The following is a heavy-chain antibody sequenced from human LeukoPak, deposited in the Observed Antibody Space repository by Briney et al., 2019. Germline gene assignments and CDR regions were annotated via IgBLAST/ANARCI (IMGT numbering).Heavy chain of an antibody. CDR2: IYYYGSP. J-gene: IGHJ5*02. V-gene: IGHV4-39*01. D-gene: IGHD6-13*01. Sequence: SETLSLTCTVSGGSISSSSYYWGWIRQPPGRGLEWIGRIYYYGSPYYNPSLKSHVTISVDTSKNLFSLKLTSVTAADTAVQYCARHLWQQQVAEFDPWGQGTLVTVTS. CDR1: GGSISSSSYY. CDR3: ARHLWQQQVAEFDP.